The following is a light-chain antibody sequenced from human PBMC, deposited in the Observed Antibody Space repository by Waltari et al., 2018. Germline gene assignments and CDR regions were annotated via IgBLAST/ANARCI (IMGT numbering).Light chain of an antibody. Sequence: VLTQSPGTLSLSPGGRATLSYRASQSITKKFFAWYQQKPGQAPRLLIYGASSRAAGIPDRFSGSGSGTDFTLTISRLEPEDSAVYYCQQYGSSVMYTFGQGTKLEIK. J-gene: IGKJ2*01. CDR1: QSITKKF. V-gene: IGKV3-20*01. CDR3: QQYGSSVMYT. CDR2: GAS.